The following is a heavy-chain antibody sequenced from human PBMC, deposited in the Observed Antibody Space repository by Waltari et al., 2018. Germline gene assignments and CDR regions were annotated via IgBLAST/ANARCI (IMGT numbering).Heavy chain of an antibody. CDR2: INPNTGGT. CDR3: ASNRDMLT. Sequence: QVHLVQSGAAVKKPGASVKVSCRASGYTFTAYHMHWVRQAPGQGLEWMGRINPNTGGTTYAQKFGGRVTMTRDTAISTAYMELHSLTTEDTAVYFCASNRDMLTWGQGTMVIVSS. D-gene: IGHD3-16*01. CDR1: GYTFTAYH. J-gene: IGHJ3*01. V-gene: IGHV1-2*06.